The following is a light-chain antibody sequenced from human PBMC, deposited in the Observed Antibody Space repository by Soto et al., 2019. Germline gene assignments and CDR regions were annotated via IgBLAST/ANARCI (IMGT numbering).Light chain of an antibody. J-gene: IGLJ1*01. CDR2: GNI. V-gene: IGLV1-40*01. CDR1: SSNIGAGSD. Sequence: QSALAQPPSVSGAPGQRVTISCTGSSSNIGAGSDVHWYQQLLGTAPKLRIYGNINRPSGVPDRFSGSKSGTSASRAITGLQAEDEVYYYRQTCDRSLSGSGVFETGTKSPS. CDR3: QTCDRSLSGSGV.